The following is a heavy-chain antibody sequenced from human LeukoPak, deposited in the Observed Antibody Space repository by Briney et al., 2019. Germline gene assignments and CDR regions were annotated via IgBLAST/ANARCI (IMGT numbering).Heavy chain of an antibody. Sequence: ASVKVSCKASGYTFTSYGINWVRQATGQGLEWMGWMNPNSGNTGYAQKFQGRVTITRNTSISTAYMELSSLRSEDTAVYYCARGGSYYDFWSGYYTYYYYYMDVWGKGTTVTVSS. J-gene: IGHJ6*03. CDR2: MNPNSGNT. D-gene: IGHD3-3*01. CDR3: ARGGSYYDFWSGYYTYYYYYMDV. CDR1: GYTFTSYG. V-gene: IGHV1-8*03.